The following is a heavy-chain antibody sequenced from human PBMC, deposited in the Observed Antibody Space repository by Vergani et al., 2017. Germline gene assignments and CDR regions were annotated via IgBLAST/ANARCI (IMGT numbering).Heavy chain of an antibody. V-gene: IGHV3-33*01. J-gene: IGHJ3*02. D-gene: IGHD1/OR15-1a*01. CDR2: IWHDGSNK. Sequence: QVQLVESGGGVVQPGRSLRLSCSASGFTFSDHGMHWVRQAPGKGREWVAIIWHDGSNKYYADSVKGRFTISRDKSKNTLYLQMNSLRAEETAVYYGAVEQPPGLTAGFDIWGQGTMVTVSS. CDR1: GFTFSDHG. CDR3: AVEQPPGLTAGFDI.